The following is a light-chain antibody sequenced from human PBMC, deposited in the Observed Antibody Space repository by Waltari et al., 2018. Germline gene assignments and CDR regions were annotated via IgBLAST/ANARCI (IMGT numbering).Light chain of an antibody. J-gene: IGLJ2*01. CDR1: SSDVGGYGF. CDR3: YSQSFHSIVL. V-gene: IGLV2-14*03. CDR2: YVS. Sequence: QSALTQPAYVSGSPRQSITIPCSGSSSDVGGYGFFSEYQDRPGQAPKVIIYYVSNLPSGVSDRFSGSQSGNTPSLTISALQADDEADYYCYSQSFHSIVLFGGGTKVTVL.